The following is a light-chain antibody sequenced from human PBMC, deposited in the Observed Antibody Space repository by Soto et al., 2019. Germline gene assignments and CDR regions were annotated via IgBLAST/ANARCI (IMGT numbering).Light chain of an antibody. J-gene: IGLJ2*01. CDR1: KLGDKY. CDR2: QDT. V-gene: IGLV3-1*01. Sequence: SYELTQPPSVSVSPGQTASITCSGDKLGDKYACWYQQKPGQSPVLVIYQDTSRPSGIPERFSGSNSGNTATLTISGTQAMDEADYYCQAWDSSTAVVFGGGTKRTVL. CDR3: QAWDSSTAVV.